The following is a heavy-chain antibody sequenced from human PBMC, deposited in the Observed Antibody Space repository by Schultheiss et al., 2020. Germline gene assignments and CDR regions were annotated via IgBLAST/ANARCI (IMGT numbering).Heavy chain of an antibody. CDR3: ARVRTYYYDSSGRYNWFDP. CDR2: IYYSGST. D-gene: IGHD3-22*01. J-gene: IGHJ5*02. CDR1: GGSVSSGSYY. Sequence: SETLSLTCTVSGGSVSSGSYYWSWIRQPPGKGLEWIGYIYYSGSTNYNPSLKSRVTISVDTSKNQFSLKLSSVTAADTAVYYCARVRTYYYDSSGRYNWFDPWGQGTLVTVSS. V-gene: IGHV4-61*01.